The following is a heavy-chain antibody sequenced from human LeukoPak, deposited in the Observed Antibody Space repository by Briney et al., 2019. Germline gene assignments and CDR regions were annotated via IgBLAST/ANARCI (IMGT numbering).Heavy chain of an antibody. Sequence: SETLSLTCTVSGGSITSGGYYWSWIRQHPGKGLEWIGYIYYSGSTYYTPSLKSRLTISVDTSKNQFSLKLSSVTAADTAVYYCARWVRTDDIGSSFYFFDFWGQGTLVTVSS. J-gene: IGHJ4*02. V-gene: IGHV4-31*03. D-gene: IGHD2-15*01. CDR3: ARWVRTDDIGSSFYFFDF. CDR2: IYYSGST. CDR1: GGSITSGGYY.